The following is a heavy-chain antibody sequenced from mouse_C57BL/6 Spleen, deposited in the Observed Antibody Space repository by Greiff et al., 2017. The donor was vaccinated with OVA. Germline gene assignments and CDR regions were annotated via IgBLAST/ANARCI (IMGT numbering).Heavy chain of an antibody. V-gene: IGHV1-18*01. D-gene: IGHD2-4*01. CDR3: ARVGDYSYAMDY. CDR1: GYTFTDYN. J-gene: IGHJ4*01. CDR2: INPNNGGT. Sequence: VQLQQSGPELVKPGASVKIPCKASGYTFTDYNMDWVKQSHGKSLEWIGDINPNNGGTIYNQKFKGKATLTVDKSSSTAYMELRSLTSEDTAVYYCARVGDYSYAMDYWGQGTSVTVSS.